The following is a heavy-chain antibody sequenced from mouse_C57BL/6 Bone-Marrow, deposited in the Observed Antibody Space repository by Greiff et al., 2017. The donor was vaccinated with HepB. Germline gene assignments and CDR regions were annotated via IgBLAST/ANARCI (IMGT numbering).Heavy chain of an antibody. J-gene: IGHJ1*03. Sequence: QVTLKESGPGILQPSQTLSLTCSFSGFSLSTFGMGVGWLRQPSGKGLEWLAHIWWDDDKYYNPALKSRLTISKDTSKNQVFLKIANVDTADTATYYCARVYYGSSYWYFDVWGTGTTVTVSS. D-gene: IGHD1-1*01. V-gene: IGHV8-8*01. CDR2: IWWDDDK. CDR1: GFSLSTFGMG. CDR3: ARVYYGSSYWYFDV.